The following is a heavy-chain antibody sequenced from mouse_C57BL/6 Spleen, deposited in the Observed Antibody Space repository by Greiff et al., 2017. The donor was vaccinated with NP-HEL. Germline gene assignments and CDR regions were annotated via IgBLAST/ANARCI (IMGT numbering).Heavy chain of an antibody. CDR2: ISDGGSYT. D-gene: IGHD2-2*01. Sequence: EVQLQESGGGLVKPGGSLKLSCAASGFTFSSYAMSWVRQTPEKRLEWVATISDGGSYTYYPDNVKGRFTISRDNAKNNLYLQMSHLKSEDTAMYYCARERGYDGFDYWGQGTTLTVSS. CDR3: ARERGYDGFDY. J-gene: IGHJ2*01. CDR1: GFTFSSYA. V-gene: IGHV5-4*01.